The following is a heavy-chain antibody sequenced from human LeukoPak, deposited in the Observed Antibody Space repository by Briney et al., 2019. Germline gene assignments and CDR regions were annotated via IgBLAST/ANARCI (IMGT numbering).Heavy chain of an antibody. Sequence: SETLSLTCTVSGGSISSYYWSWIRQPPGKGLEWIGYIYYSGSTNYNPSLKSRVTISVDTSKNQFSLKLSSVTAADTAVYYCARLRVDYYDSSGYYLDAFDIWGQGTMVTVSS. CDR3: ARLRVDYYDSSGYYLDAFDI. V-gene: IGHV4-59*01. CDR2: IYYSGST. J-gene: IGHJ3*02. CDR1: GGSISSYY. D-gene: IGHD3-22*01.